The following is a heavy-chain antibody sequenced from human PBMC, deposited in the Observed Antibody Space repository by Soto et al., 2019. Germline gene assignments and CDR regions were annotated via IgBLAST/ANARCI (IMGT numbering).Heavy chain of an antibody. CDR2: INPNGGST. J-gene: IGHJ5*02. V-gene: IGHV1-46*01. Sequence: ASVKVSCKASGYIFINYYIHWVRQAPGQGLEWIGIINPNGGSTNYAQKFRGRVTMARDTSTSTVYMDLSSLRSDDTAVYYCARKGPFGITIFGVAASWFDPWGQGTLVTVSS. D-gene: IGHD3-3*01. CDR1: GYIFINYY. CDR3: ARKGPFGITIFGVAASWFDP.